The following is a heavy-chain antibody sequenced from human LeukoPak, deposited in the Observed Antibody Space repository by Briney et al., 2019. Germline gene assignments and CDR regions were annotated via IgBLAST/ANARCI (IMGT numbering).Heavy chain of an antibody. CDR3: ARSPYISRYFDILTGNFMGPYYFDY. CDR1: GFSVSSNY. J-gene: IGHJ4*02. D-gene: IGHD3-9*01. Sequence: PGGSLRLSCAASGFSVSSNYMSWVRQAPGKGLEWVSVIYTGDGTYYADSVKDRFIISRDDSKNTLYLQMNTLRAEDTAVYYCARSPYISRYFDILTGNFMGPYYFDYWGQGTLVTVSS. V-gene: IGHV3-66*01. CDR2: IYTGDGT.